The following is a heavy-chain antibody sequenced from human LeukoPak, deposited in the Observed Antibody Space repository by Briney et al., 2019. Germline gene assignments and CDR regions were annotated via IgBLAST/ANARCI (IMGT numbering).Heavy chain of an antibody. CDR2: IYSGGST. V-gene: IGHV3-53*01. D-gene: IGHD3-16*01. J-gene: IGHJ4*02. CDR1: GFTVSSNY. Sequence: PGGSLRLSCAASGFTVSSNYMSWVRQAPGKGLEWVSVIYSGGSTYYADSVKGRFTISRDSSKNTLYLQLNSLGVDDTAVYYCATSMGGGNIDYWGQGTLVTVSS. CDR3: ATSMGGGNIDY.